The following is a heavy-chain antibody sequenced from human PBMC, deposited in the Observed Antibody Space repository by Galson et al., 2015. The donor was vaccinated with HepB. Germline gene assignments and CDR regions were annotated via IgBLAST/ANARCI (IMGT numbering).Heavy chain of an antibody. CDR1: GHTFMSYG. V-gene: IGHV1-18*01. J-gene: IGHJ5*02. D-gene: IGHD4-11*01. Sequence: SVKVSCKASGHTFMSYGISWVRQAPGQGLEWMGWISLDNGKTNYAQKLQGRVTMTTDTSTSTAYMELRSLRSDDTAVYYCARSTVTTNSDWFDPWGQGTLVTVSS. CDR2: ISLDNGKT. CDR3: ARSTVTTNSDWFDP.